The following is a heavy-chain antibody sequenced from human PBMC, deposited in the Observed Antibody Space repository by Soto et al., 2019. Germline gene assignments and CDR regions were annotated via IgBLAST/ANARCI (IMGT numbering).Heavy chain of an antibody. D-gene: IGHD6-13*01. CDR1: GFTFSSYG. CDR3: AKDRIAAAGTGPKTWRKHFDF. J-gene: IGHJ4*02. CDR2: ISYDGSNK. V-gene: IGHV3-30*18. Sequence: LRLSCAASGFTFSSYGMHWVRQAPGKGLEWVAVISYDGSNKYYADSVKGRFTISRDNSKNTLYLQMNSLRAEDTAVYYCAKDRIAAAGTGPKTWRKHFDFWGQGTLVTVSS.